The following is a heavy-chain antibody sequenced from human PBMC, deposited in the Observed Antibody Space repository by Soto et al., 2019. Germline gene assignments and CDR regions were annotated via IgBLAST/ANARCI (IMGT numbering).Heavy chain of an antibody. CDR1: GFTFSSYA. J-gene: IGHJ4*02. Sequence: EVQLLESGGGLVQPGGSLRLSCAASGFTFSSYAMSWVHQAPGKGLEWVSAISGSGGSTYYADSVKGRFTISRDNSKNTLYLQMNSLRAEDTAVYYCAKTVVLMVYQPMLWDYWGQGTLVTVSS. CDR2: ISGSGGST. D-gene: IGHD2-8*01. CDR3: AKTVVLMVYQPMLWDY. V-gene: IGHV3-23*01.